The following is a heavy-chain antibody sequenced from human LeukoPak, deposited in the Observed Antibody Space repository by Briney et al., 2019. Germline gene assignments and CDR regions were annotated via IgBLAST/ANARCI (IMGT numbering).Heavy chain of an antibody. Sequence: ASVKVCCKASGYTFTSYGISWVRQAPGQGLEWMGWISAYNGNTNYAQKLQGRVTMTTDTSTSTVYMELRSLRSDDTAVYYCAREGPMTTVTTNSPRGAFDIWGQGTMVTVPS. J-gene: IGHJ3*02. V-gene: IGHV1-18*01. CDR3: AREGPMTTVTTNSPRGAFDI. CDR1: GYTFTSYG. CDR2: ISAYNGNT. D-gene: IGHD4-17*01.